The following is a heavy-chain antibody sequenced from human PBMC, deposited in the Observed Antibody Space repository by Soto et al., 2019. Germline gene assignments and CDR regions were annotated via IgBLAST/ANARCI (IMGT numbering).Heavy chain of an antibody. D-gene: IGHD6-19*01. Sequence: SGPTLVNPTETLTLTCTVSGFSLSNGKVGVSWIRQPPGKALEWLAHIFSNDEKSYRTSLKSRLTISEDTSKSQVVLTMTNVESVDTASYYCARILFGRSVAGGYFYMDVWGKGTTVTVSS. CDR2: IFSNDEK. CDR1: GFSLSNGKVG. V-gene: IGHV2-26*01. CDR3: ARILFGRSVAGGYFYMDV. J-gene: IGHJ6*03.